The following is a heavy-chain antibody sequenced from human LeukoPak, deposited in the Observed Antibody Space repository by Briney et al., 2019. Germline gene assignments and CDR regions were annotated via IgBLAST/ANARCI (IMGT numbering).Heavy chain of an antibody. D-gene: IGHD3-22*01. Sequence: GRSLRLSCSGSGLRFGDYAINWFRQTPGKGLESVGFIRSKPYGETADYAASVRGRFIISRDDSKSIAYLQMNSLKPEDTAVYYCTKFGAYYFDNSASESFDYWGQGTLVTVSS. V-gene: IGHV3-49*03. CDR3: TKFGAYYFDNSASESFDY. CDR2: IRSKPYGETA. CDR1: GLRFGDYA. J-gene: IGHJ4*02.